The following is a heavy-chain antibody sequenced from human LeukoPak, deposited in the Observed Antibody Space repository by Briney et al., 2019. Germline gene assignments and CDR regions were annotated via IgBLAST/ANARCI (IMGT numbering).Heavy chain of an antibody. CDR3: AIRSIFGVVN. Sequence: SETLSLTFTVSGGSISSSSYYWGWIRQPPGKGLEWTGSIYYSGSTYYNPSLKSRVTISVDTSKNQFSLKLSSVTAADTAVYYCAIRSIFGVVNWGQGTLVTVSS. J-gene: IGHJ4*02. V-gene: IGHV4-39*01. CDR2: IYYSGST. CDR1: GGSISSSSYY. D-gene: IGHD3-3*01.